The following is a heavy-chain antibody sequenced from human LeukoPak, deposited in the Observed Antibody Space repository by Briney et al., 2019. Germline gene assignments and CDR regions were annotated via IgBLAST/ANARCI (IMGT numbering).Heavy chain of an antibody. CDR3: AKDLSKGYYYYYMDV. D-gene: IGHD2/OR15-2a*01. CDR2: IRYDGSNK. V-gene: IGHV3-30*02. J-gene: IGHJ6*03. CDR1: GFTFSSYG. Sequence: GGSLRLSCAASGFTFSSYGMHWVRQAPGKGLEWVAFIRYDGSNKYYADSVKGRFTISRDNSKNTLYLQMNSLRAEDTAVYYCAKDLSKGYYYYYMDVWGKGTTVTVSS.